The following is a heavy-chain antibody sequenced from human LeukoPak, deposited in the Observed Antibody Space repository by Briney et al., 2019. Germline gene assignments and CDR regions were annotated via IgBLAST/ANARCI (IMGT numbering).Heavy chain of an antibody. V-gene: IGHV4-59*01. J-gene: IGHJ4*02. Sequence: SETLSLTCTVSGDSISPYYWNWIWQPPGKGLEWIGYIYYSGGADYNPALKSRGTISIDTSKDQFSLKLISVTAADTAVYFCARDKVPGDYWGQGTLVTVSS. CDR2: IYYSGGA. CDR1: GDSISPYY. CDR3: ARDKVPGDY. D-gene: IGHD1-1*01.